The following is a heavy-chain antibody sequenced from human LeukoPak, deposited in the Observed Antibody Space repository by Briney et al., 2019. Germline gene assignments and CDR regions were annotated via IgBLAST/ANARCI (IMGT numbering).Heavy chain of an antibody. V-gene: IGHV3-30*18. Sequence: PGRSPRLSCAASGFTFSSYGMHWVRQAPGKGLEWVAVISYDGSNKYYADSVKGRFTISRDNSKNTLYLQMDSLRAEDTAVYYCAKDDVAKGNYYYYGMDVWGQGTTVTVSS. CDR2: ISYDGSNK. D-gene: IGHD2/OR15-2a*01. CDR1: GFTFSSYG. J-gene: IGHJ6*02. CDR3: AKDDVAKGNYYYYGMDV.